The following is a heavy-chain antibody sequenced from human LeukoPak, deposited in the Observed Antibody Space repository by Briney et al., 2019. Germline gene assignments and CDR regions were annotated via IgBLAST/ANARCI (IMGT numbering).Heavy chain of an antibody. J-gene: IGHJ6*02. CDR2: ISWNSGSI. V-gene: IGHV3-9*01. Sequence: PGGSLRLSCAASGFTFDDYAMHGVRQAPGKGLEWVSGISWNSGSIGYADSVKGRFTISRDNAKNSLYLQMNSLRAEDTALYYCAKDRGSSYYYGMDVWGQGTTVTVSS. CDR1: GFTFDDYA. D-gene: IGHD3-10*01. CDR3: AKDRGSSYYYGMDV.